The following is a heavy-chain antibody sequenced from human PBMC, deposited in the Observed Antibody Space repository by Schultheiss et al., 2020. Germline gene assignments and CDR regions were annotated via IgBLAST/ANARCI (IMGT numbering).Heavy chain of an antibody. V-gene: IGHV3-73*01. D-gene: IGHD2-2*01. J-gene: IGHJ4*02. CDR2: IRSKANSYAT. Sequence: GGSLRLSCAASGFTFSGSAMHWVRQASGKGLEWVGRIRSKANSYATAYAASVKGRFTISRDDSKNTAYLQMNSLKTEDTAVYYCTRTRPGIVVVPAAIGYWGQGTLVTVAS. CDR1: GFTFSGSA. CDR3: TRTRPGIVVVPAAIGY.